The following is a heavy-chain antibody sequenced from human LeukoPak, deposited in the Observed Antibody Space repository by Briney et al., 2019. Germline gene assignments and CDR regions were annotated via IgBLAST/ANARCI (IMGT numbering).Heavy chain of an antibody. Sequence: SETLSLTCAVYGGSFSGYYWSWIRQRPGKGLEWIGKINHGGSTNYNQSLNSRVTISVDTSKNKFSLMLSLVTAAATAVYYGTRGPRRITIFGVVIIDRFFVCWGQGTLVTVSS. CDR1: GGSFSGYY. V-gene: IGHV4-34*01. J-gene: IGHJ4*02. CDR3: TRGPRRITIFGVVIIDRFFVC. CDR2: INHGGST. D-gene: IGHD3-3*01.